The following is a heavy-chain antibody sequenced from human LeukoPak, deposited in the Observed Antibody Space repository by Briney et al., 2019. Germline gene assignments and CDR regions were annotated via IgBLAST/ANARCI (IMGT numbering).Heavy chain of an antibody. CDR2: IYTSGST. J-gene: IGHJ4*02. Sequence: PSQTLSLTCTVSGGSISSGSYYWSWIRQPAGKGLEWIGRIYTSGSTNYNPSLKSRVTISVDTSKNQFSLRLTSVTAADTAVYYCAGGQLYYDGTGYYYWGQGTLVTVSS. D-gene: IGHD3-22*01. V-gene: IGHV4-61*02. CDR1: GGSISSGSYY. CDR3: AGGQLYYDGTGYYY.